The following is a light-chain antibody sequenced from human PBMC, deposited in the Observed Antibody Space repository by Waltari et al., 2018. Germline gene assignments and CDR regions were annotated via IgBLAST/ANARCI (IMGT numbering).Light chain of an antibody. Sequence: QSVLTQPPSASGTPGQGVTLPCSGSSSNIGRNYVYWYQQLPGTAPKLLIYRNDQRPSGVPARFSGSKSGTSASLDISGLRSEDEADYHCATWDDNLSHWVFGGGTKMTVL. J-gene: IGLJ3*02. CDR3: ATWDDNLSHWV. CDR2: RND. CDR1: SSNIGRNY. V-gene: IGLV1-47*01.